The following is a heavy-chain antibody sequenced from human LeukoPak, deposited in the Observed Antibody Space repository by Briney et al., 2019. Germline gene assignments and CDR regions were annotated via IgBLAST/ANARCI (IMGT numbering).Heavy chain of an antibody. V-gene: IGHV1-18*01. Sequence: ASVKVSCKASGYTFTSYGISWVRQAPGQGLEWMGWISAYNGNTNYAQKLQGRVTMTTDTSTSTAYMELRSLRSDDTAVYYCARLGGCGYDSSGYPYTACYYYMDVWGKGTTVTVSS. CDR3: ARLGGCGYDSSGYPYTACYYYMDV. CDR1: GYTFTSYG. J-gene: IGHJ6*03. D-gene: IGHD3-22*01. CDR2: ISAYNGNT.